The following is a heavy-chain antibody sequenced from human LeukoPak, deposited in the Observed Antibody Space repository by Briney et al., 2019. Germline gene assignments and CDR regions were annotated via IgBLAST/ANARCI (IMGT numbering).Heavy chain of an antibody. D-gene: IGHD6-13*01. Sequence: SETLSLTCTVSGGSISSYYWSWIRQPPGKGLEWIGYIYYSGSTNYNPSLKSRVTISVDTSKNQFSLKLSSVTAADTAVYYCARGLAAGGNFDYWGQGTLVTVSS. V-gene: IGHV4-59*13. CDR3: ARGLAAGGNFDY. CDR1: GGSISSYY. CDR2: IYYSGST. J-gene: IGHJ4*02.